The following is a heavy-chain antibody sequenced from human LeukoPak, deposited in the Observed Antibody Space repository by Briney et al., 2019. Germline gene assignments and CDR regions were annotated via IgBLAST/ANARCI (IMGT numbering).Heavy chain of an antibody. J-gene: IGHJ5*02. CDR1: GGSISSYY. CDR3: ARDIPWGGYDS. CDR2: IYYSGST. D-gene: IGHD3-16*01. Sequence: SETLSLTCTVSGGSISSYYWSWIRQPPGKGLEWIGYIYYSGSTNYNPSLKSRVTISVDTSKNQFSLKLSSVTAADPAVYYCARDIPWGGYDSWGQGNLVTVSS. V-gene: IGHV4-59*01.